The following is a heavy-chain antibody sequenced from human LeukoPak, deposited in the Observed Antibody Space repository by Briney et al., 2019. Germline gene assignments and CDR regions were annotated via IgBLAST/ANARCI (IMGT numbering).Heavy chain of an antibody. D-gene: IGHD6-6*01. Sequence: GGSLRLSCAASGFTFSSYAMSWVRQAPGKGLEWVSAISGSGGSTYYADSVKGRFTISRDNSKNTLYLQMNSLRAEDTAVYYCAKDLYSSSVLSFNWFDPWGQGTLVTVSS. CDR1: GFTFSSYA. J-gene: IGHJ5*02. CDR2: ISGSGGST. V-gene: IGHV3-23*01. CDR3: AKDLYSSSVLSFNWFDP.